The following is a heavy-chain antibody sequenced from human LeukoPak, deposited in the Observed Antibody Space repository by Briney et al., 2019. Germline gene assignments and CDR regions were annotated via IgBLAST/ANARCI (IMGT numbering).Heavy chain of an antibody. J-gene: IGHJ4*02. V-gene: IGHV4-39*07. CDR2: MYYSGST. CDR3: ATCFSGSYWSGFDY. CDR1: GGSISSSSYY. D-gene: IGHD1-26*01. Sequence: SESLSLTCTVSGGSISSSSYYWGWIRQPPGKGLEWIGIMYYSGSTYYNSSLKSRFTISVDTSKNQFSLKLSPVTAADTAIYYCATCFSGSYWSGFDYWGQGNLVTVSS.